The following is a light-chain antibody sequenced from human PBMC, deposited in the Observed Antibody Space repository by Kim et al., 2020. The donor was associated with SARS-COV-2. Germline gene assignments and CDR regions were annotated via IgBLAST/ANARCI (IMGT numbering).Light chain of an antibody. CDR3: QQYGTAPPDS. Sequence: IVVTQSPVTLSLSPGEKATLSCRASQSVKDNYLAWYQHKPSQAPRLLIYGASNRATGIPDRFSGSGSGTDFTLTISRLEPEDFAVYFCQQYGTAPPDSFGQDTKLEI. CDR2: GAS. CDR1: QSVKDNY. V-gene: IGKV3-20*01. J-gene: IGKJ2*03.